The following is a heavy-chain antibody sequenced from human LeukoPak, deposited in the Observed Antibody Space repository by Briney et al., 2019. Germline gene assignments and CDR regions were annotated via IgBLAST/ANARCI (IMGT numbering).Heavy chain of an antibody. CDR1: GFTFSSYA. Sequence: GGSLRLSCAASGFTFSSYAMSWVRQAPGQGLEWMGGIIPIFGTANYAQKFQGRVTITADESTSTAYMELSSLRSEDTAVYYCARGGIAVAGTNWFDPWGQGTLVTVSS. V-gene: IGHV1-69*01. J-gene: IGHJ5*02. CDR2: IIPIFGTA. D-gene: IGHD6-19*01. CDR3: ARGGIAVAGTNWFDP.